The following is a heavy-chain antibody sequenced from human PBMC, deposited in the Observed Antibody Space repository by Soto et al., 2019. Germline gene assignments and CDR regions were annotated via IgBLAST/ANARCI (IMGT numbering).Heavy chain of an antibody. CDR3: ARRWGGTFDI. Sequence: PSETLSLTCTVSSGSISSYYWSWIRQPPGKGLEWIGYIYYSGSTNYNPSLKSRVTISVDTSKNQFSLKLSSVTAADTAVYYCARRWGGTFDIWGQGTMLTVS. CDR1: SGSISSYY. D-gene: IGHD3-10*01. CDR2: IYYSGST. V-gene: IGHV4-59*08. J-gene: IGHJ3*02.